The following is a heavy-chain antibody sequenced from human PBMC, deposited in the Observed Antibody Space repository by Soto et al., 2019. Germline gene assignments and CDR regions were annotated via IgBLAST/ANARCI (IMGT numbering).Heavy chain of an antibody. D-gene: IGHD4-4*01. CDR3: ATTLTTVLRDY. V-gene: IGHV3-23*01. CDR2: MSGTSGNT. Sequence: GGSLRLSCAASGFAFRTYAMSWVRQAPGKGLDWVSAMSGTSGNTYYADSVKGRFTISRDNSKNTLYLQMNSLRAEDTAVYYCATTLTTVLRDYWGQGTLVTVSS. J-gene: IGHJ4*02. CDR1: GFAFRTYA.